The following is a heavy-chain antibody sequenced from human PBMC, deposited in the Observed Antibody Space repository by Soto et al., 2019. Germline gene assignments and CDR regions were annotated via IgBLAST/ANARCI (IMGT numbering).Heavy chain of an antibody. CDR1: GGTFSSYA. D-gene: IGHD3-22*01. Sequence: SVKVSCKASGGTFSSYAISWVRQAPGQGLEWMGGIIPIFGTANYAQKFQGRVTITADESTSTAYMELSSLRSEDTAVSYCARDRHDSSGYLAPTEGFDIWGQGTMVPV. CDR3: ARDRHDSSGYLAPTEGFDI. V-gene: IGHV1-69*13. J-gene: IGHJ3*02. CDR2: IIPIFGTA.